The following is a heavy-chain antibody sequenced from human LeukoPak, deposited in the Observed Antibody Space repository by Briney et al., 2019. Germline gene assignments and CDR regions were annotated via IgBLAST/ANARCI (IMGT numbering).Heavy chain of an antibody. Sequence: SSVNVSCKASGCTFPHYGFSWVRQAPGQGLEWIGWIRAYNGNTNYAQKLQGRVTMTTYTSTSTAYMELRSLRSDDTAVYYCARDLLTGYDILTGYPPLAYWGQGTLVTVSS. J-gene: IGHJ4*02. V-gene: IGHV1-18*04. D-gene: IGHD3-9*01. CDR1: GCTFPHYG. CDR2: IRAYNGNT. CDR3: ARDLLTGYDILTGYPPLAY.